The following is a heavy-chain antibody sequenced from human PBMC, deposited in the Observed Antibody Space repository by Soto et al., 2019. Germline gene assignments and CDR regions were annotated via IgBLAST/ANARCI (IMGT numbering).Heavy chain of an antibody. V-gene: IGHV1-18*01. Sequence: QVQLVQSGDEVRKPGSSVKVSCKASGYIFVNYGIAWVRQAPGQGLEWMGWISPYSGNTHYASKVQGRLTMTTDTSPSTPYEDRGSLTSDHTAVYYCERVDNYVPPPPQDVGGKGTTVTVSS. J-gene: IGHJ6*04. CDR2: ISPYSGNT. CDR3: ERVDNYVPPPPQDV. CDR1: GYIFVNYG. D-gene: IGHD3-16*01.